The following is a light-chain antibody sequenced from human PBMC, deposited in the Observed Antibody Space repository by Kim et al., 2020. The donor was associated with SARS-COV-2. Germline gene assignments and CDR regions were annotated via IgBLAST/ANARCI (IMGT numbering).Light chain of an antibody. CDR1: QNIGIF. V-gene: IGKV3-11*01. CDR3: QQRRNWPIT. J-gene: IGKJ5*01. CDR2: HAA. Sequence: LSLGERAALSCRASQNIGIFLAWYQQKPGQAPRLLIYHAANRATGIPARFSGSGSGTDFTLTINSLEPEDFAVYYCQQRRNWPITFGQGTRLEIK.